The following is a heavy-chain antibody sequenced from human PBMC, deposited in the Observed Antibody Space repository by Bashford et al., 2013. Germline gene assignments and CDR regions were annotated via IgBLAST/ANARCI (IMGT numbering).Heavy chain of an antibody. CDR1: GYNFSDFW. D-gene: IGHD3-22*01. CDR3: ARTYYYHSSGYPRFDY. Sequence: GESLKISCKTSGYNFSDFWIGWVRQVPGKGLEWMGIIYPGDSETRYSPSFQGQVTISADKSISTAYLQWSSLKASDTAMYFCARTYYYHSSGYPRFDYVGPGTLVTVSS. J-gene: IGHJ4*03. CDR2: IYPGDSET. V-gene: IGHV5-51*01.